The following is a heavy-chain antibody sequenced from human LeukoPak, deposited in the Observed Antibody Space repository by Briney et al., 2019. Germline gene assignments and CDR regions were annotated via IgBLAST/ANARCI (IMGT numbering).Heavy chain of an antibody. CDR1: GGTFSSYA. D-gene: IGHD5-24*01. J-gene: IGHJ6*02. CDR2: INAGTGNT. V-gene: IGHV1-3*01. CDR3: ARDLRDGYTRNYYNYYGMDV. Sequence: GASVKVSCKASGGTFSSYAISWVRQAPGQRLEWMGWINAGTGNTKYSQKFQGRVTITRETSASTAYMELSSLRSEDTAVYYCARDLRDGYTRNYYNYYGMDVWGQGTTVTVSS.